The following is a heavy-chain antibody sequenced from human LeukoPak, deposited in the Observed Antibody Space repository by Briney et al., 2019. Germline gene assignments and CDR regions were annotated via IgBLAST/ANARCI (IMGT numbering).Heavy chain of an antibody. V-gene: IGHV3-30*18. Sequence: GGSLRLSCAASGFTLSSYGMHWVRQAPGKGLEWVAAISYDGSNKYYADSVKGRFTISRDNSKNTLYLQMNSLRAEDTAVYYCAKSMIAPYFDYWGQGTLVTVSS. CDR2: ISYDGSNK. D-gene: IGHD3-22*01. J-gene: IGHJ4*02. CDR1: GFTLSSYG. CDR3: AKSMIAPYFDY.